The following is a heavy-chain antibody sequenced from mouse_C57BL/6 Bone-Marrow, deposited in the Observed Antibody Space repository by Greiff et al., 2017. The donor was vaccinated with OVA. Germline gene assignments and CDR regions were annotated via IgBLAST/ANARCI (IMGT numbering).Heavy chain of an antibody. CDR1: GYSITSGYY. CDR2: ISYDGSN. Sequence: EVQLVESGPGLVKPSQSLSLTCSVTGYSITSGYYWNWIRQFPGNKLEWMGYISYDGSNNYNPSLKNRISITRDTSKNQFFLKLNSVTTEDTATYYCARKSNYVGGYAMDYWGQGTSVTVSS. CDR3: ARKSNYVGGYAMDY. V-gene: IGHV3-6*01. J-gene: IGHJ4*01. D-gene: IGHD2-5*01.